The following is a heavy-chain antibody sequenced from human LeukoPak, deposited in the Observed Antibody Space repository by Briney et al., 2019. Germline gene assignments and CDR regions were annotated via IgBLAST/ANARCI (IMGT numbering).Heavy chain of an antibody. J-gene: IGHJ3*02. CDR2: IYHSGST. D-gene: IGHD1-26*01. Sequence: SETLSLTCAVSGYSISSGYYWGWIRQPPGKGLEWIGSIYHSGSTYYYPSLKSRVTISVDTSKNQFSLKLSSVTAADTAVYYCADGGSYNAFDIWGQGTMVTVSS. CDR3: ADGGSYNAFDI. V-gene: IGHV4-38-2*01. CDR1: GYSISSGYY.